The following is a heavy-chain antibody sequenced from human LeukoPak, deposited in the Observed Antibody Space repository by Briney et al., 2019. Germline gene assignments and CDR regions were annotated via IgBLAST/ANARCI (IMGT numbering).Heavy chain of an antibody. J-gene: IGHJ6*02. CDR2: IWYDGSKK. CDR3: ARERVPYYYGSGSEHYYYGMDV. V-gene: IGHV3-33*01. D-gene: IGHD3-10*01. CDR1: GFTFSSYG. Sequence: SGGSLRLSCAASGFTFSSYGMHWVRQAPGKGLEWVAVIWYDGSKKYYADSVKGRFTISRDNSKNPLYLQMNSLRAEDTAVYYCARERVPYYYGSGSEHYYYGMDVWGQGTTVTVSS.